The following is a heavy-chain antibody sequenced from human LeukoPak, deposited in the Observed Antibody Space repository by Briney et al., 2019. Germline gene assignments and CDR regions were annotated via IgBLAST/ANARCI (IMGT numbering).Heavy chain of an antibody. V-gene: IGHV4-39*02. CDR2: VYYSGST. Sequence: PSETLSLTCNVSGASMGSDSYSWVWLRQPPGTALEWIGSVYYSGSTYYTPSLKSRVTISVDMSRNHFSLRLNSVAAADTAVYYCARRYKDMVVVPAVFYFDYWGRGILVTVSS. CDR1: GASMGSDSYS. J-gene: IGHJ4*02. CDR3: ARRYKDMVVVPAVFYFDY. D-gene: IGHD2-2*01.